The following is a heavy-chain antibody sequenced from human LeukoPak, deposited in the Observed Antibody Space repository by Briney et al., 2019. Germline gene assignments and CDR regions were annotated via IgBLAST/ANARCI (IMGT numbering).Heavy chain of an antibody. V-gene: IGHV4-30-4*01. CDR2: IYYSGST. J-gene: IGHJ4*02. CDR3: ARAEDGYSGSYYDY. Sequence: PSETLSLTCTVSGGSISSGDYYWSWIRQPPGKGVEWIGYIYYSGSTYYNPSLKSRVTISVDTSKNQFSLKLSSVTAADTAVYYCARAEDGYSGSYYDYWGQGTLVTVSS. D-gene: IGHD1-26*01. CDR1: GGSISSGDYY.